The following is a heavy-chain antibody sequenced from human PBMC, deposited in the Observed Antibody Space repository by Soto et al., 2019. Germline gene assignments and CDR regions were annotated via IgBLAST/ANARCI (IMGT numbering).Heavy chain of an antibody. D-gene: IGHD2-21*01. Sequence: EVRLLESGGGLVQPGGSLTLSCAASGFTFSTYAMNWVRQAPGKGLEWISTVSGNGGSSYSGDSAKGRFSISRDDSKNTLFLHMSSLRAEDTALYYCVTGEGKSLTGWWWAPGHWGQGTLVIVSS. CDR2: VSGNGGSS. CDR1: GFTFSTYA. CDR3: VTGEGKSLTGWWWAPGH. V-gene: IGHV3-23*01. J-gene: IGHJ4*02.